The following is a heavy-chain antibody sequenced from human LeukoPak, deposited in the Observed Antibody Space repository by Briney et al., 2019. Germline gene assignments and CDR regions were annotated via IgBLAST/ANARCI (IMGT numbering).Heavy chain of an antibody. D-gene: IGHD2-2*01. J-gene: IGHJ3*02. Sequence: SVKVSCKASGGTFSSYAISWVRQAPGQGLEWMGGIIPIFGTANYAQKFQARVTITADESTSTAYMELSSLRSEDTAVYYCARGIKSTSLPEDAFDIWGQGTMVTVSS. CDR2: IIPIFGTA. V-gene: IGHV1-69*13. CDR3: ARGIKSTSLPEDAFDI. CDR1: GGTFSSYA.